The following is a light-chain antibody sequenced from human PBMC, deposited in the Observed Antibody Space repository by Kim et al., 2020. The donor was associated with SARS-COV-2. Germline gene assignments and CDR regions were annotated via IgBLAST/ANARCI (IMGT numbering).Light chain of an antibody. J-gene: IGKJ4*01. CDR2: DAT. CDR1: QNVDIY. V-gene: IGKV3-11*01. CDR3: QQRRNWPPLT. Sequence: LSPGERAPLSCRASQNVDIYLAWYQQKPGQAPRLLIYDATNRATGIPDRFSGSGSGTDFTLTISGLEPEDFAIYYCQQRRNWPPLTFGGGTKLEI.